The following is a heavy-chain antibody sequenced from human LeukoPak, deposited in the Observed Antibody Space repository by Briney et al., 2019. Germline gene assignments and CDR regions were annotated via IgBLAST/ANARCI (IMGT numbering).Heavy chain of an antibody. CDR2: INPNSGGT. Sequence: GASVKVSCKASGYTFTSYYMHWVRQAPGQGLEWMGWINPNSGGTNYAQKFQGRVTMTRDTSISTAYMELSRLRSDDTAVYYCARTYGSGSYWYNWFDPWGQGTLVTVSS. V-gene: IGHV1-2*02. CDR3: ARTYGSGSYWYNWFDP. J-gene: IGHJ5*02. D-gene: IGHD3-10*01. CDR1: GYTFTSYY.